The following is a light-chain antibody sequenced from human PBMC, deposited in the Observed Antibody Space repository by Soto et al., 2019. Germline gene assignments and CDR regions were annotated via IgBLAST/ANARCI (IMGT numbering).Light chain of an antibody. Sequence: DIQMTQSPSSLSASVGDRVTITCRASQSISRYLNWYQQKPGKAPQLLMYGASSLQSGVPSRFSGSGSGIDFTLTISSLQPEDFATYYCQQTYSTLLTFGGGTKVEIK. CDR3: QQTYSTLLT. CDR1: QSISRY. J-gene: IGKJ4*01. CDR2: GAS. V-gene: IGKV1-39*01.